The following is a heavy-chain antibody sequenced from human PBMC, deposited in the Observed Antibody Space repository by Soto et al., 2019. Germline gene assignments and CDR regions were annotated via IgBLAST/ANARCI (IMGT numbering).Heavy chain of an antibody. D-gene: IGHD3-10*01. Sequence: EVQLLESGGGLVQPGGSLRLSCAASGFTFSSYAMSWVRQAPGKGLEWVSIISGSGGSTFYADSVKGRFTISRDNSKNPLYLQMNSLTAEDTAVYYCAKHFVNGEVDYWGQGTLVTVSS. CDR2: ISGSGGST. J-gene: IGHJ4*02. CDR1: GFTFSSYA. V-gene: IGHV3-23*01. CDR3: AKHFVNGEVDY.